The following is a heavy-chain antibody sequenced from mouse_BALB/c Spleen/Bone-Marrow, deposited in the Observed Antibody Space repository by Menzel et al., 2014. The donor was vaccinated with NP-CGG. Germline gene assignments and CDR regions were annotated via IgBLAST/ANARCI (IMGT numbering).Heavy chain of an antibody. CDR2: IDPYDSEA. D-gene: IGHD2-5*01. CDR3: ARSGSNFGRFFDV. CDR1: GYTFTSYW. J-gene: IGHJ1*01. Sequence: QVQLQQPGAELVRPGASVNLSCKASGYTFTSYWMNWVMQRPGQGLEWIGRIDPYDSEAHYNQKFKDKAILTVDKSSSTAYMQLISLTSEDSAVYYCARSGSNFGRFFDVWGAGTAVTVSS. V-gene: IGHV1-74*01.